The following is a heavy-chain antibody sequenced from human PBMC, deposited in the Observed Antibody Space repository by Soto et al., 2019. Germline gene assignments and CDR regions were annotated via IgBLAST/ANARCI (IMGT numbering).Heavy chain of an antibody. V-gene: IGHV3-23*01. CDR1: GFTFSSYA. Sequence: GGSLRLSCAASGFTFSSYAMSWVRQAPGKGLEWVSAISGSGGSTYYADSVKGRFTISRDNSKNTLYLQMNSLRAEDTAVYYCAKVSPPGIAARRSYDYWGQGTLVTVSS. CDR2: ISGSGGST. CDR3: AKVSPPGIAARRSYDY. J-gene: IGHJ4*02. D-gene: IGHD6-6*01.